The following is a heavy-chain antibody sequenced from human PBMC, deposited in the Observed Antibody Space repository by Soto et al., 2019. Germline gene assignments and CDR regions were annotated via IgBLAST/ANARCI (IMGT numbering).Heavy chain of an antibody. CDR3: ARGTLWNGYQFFDY. CDR2: IKTDGSEK. Sequence: GGSLRLSCAAPGFTFSNYWMSWVRQAPGKGLEWVANIKTDGSEKYYVDFVKGRFTISRDNAKNSLYLQMNSLRAEDTAVYYCARGTLWNGYQFFDYWGQGTLVTVSS. CDR1: GFTFSNYW. J-gene: IGHJ4*02. D-gene: IGHD3-3*01. V-gene: IGHV3-7*01.